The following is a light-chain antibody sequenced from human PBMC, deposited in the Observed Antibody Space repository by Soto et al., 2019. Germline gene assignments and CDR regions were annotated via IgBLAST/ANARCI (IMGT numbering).Light chain of an antibody. CDR1: SSDVGAYDY. CDR2: EVS. J-gene: IGLJ3*02. CDR3: SSYTTSNTWV. Sequence: QSVLTQPASVSGSPGQSITISCTGTSSDVGAYDYVSWYQQHPGKAPKFMLCEVSNRPSGLSNRFSGSKSGNTASLTISGLQAEDEADYYCSSYTTSNTWVFGGGTQLTVL. V-gene: IGLV2-14*01.